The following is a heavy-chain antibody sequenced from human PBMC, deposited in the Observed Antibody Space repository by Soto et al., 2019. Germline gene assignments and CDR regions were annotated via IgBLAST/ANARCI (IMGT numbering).Heavy chain of an antibody. V-gene: IGHV4-4*07. J-gene: IGHJ6*02. CDR3: ARDLVVDYYYYYGMDV. CDR2: IYASGST. D-gene: IGHD2-15*01. CDR1: GGSISSYY. Sequence: SETLSLTCTVSGGSISSYYWSWIRQPAGKGLEWIGRIYASGSTNYNPSLKSRVTMSVDTSKNQFSLKLSSVTAADTAVYYCARDLVVDYYYYYGMDVWGQGTTVTVSS.